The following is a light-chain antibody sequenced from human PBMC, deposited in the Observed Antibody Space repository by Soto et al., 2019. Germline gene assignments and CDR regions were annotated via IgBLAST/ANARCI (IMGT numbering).Light chain of an antibody. CDR1: QTIRYY. Sequence: DSQKTRFRSSLSPSIRDSVTNTCXAGQTIRYYVNWFQRKPGRAPKLLIYAASNLQSGVPSRFSGSGSGTDFTLTIDSLQPEDFATYYCQQSYSTPQMFAQGTKVDIK. J-gene: IGKJ1*01. V-gene: IGKV1-39*01. CDR2: AAS. CDR3: QQSYSTPQM.